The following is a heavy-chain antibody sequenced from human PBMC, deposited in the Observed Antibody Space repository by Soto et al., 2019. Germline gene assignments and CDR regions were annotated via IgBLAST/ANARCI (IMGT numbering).Heavy chain of an antibody. CDR3: ANHGGFDI. Sequence: EVQLLESGGGLVQPGGSLRLSCAASGFTFSTSGMSWVRQAPGKGLEWVSSISGSGDYTNYADSVKGRFTISRDNSKNTLYLQINSLTAEDTAVYYCANHGGFDIWGQGTMVAVFS. D-gene: IGHD4-17*01. CDR2: ISGSGDYT. CDR1: GFTFSTSG. J-gene: IGHJ3*02. V-gene: IGHV3-23*01.